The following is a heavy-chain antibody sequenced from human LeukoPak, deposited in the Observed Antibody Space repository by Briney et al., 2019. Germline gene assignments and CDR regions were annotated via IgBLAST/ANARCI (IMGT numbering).Heavy chain of an antibody. V-gene: IGHV4-4*07. Sequence: SETLSLTCTVSGGSISSYYWSWIRQPAGTALEWIGRIYTSGTITYNPSLKSRVTMSVDTSKNQFSLKLSSVTAADTAVYYCARAGVVIIWSWFDPWGQGTLVTVSS. CDR1: GGSISSYY. D-gene: IGHD3-3*01. CDR2: IYTSGTI. J-gene: IGHJ5*02. CDR3: ARAGVVIIWSWFDP.